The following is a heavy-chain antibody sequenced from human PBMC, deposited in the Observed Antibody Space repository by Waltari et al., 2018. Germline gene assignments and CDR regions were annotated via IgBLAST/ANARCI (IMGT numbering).Heavy chain of an antibody. CDR1: GYTLTELS. D-gene: IGHD2-2*01. V-gene: IGHV1-24*01. CDR3: ATEIYCSSTSCYHYGMDV. J-gene: IGHJ6*02. Sequence: QVQLVQSGAEVKKPGASVKVSCKVSGYTLTELSMPWVRQAPGKGLEWRGGFDPEDGETIYAQKFQGRVTMTEDTSTDTAYMELSSLRSEDTAVYYCATEIYCSSTSCYHYGMDVWGQGTTVTVSS. CDR2: FDPEDGET.